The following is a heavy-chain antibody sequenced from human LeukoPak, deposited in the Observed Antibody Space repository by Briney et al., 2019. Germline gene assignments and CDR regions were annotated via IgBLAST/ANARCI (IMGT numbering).Heavy chain of an antibody. Sequence: SQTLSLTCTVSGGSISSGGDYWSWIRQHPGKGLEWIGYIYYSGSTYYNPSLKSRVTISVDTSKNQFSLKLSSVTAADTAVYYRARASAGNYTPEDWFDPWGQGTLVTVSS. CDR3: ARASAGNYTPEDWFDP. CDR1: GGSISSGGDY. CDR2: IYYSGST. J-gene: IGHJ5*02. D-gene: IGHD1-7*01. V-gene: IGHV4-31*03.